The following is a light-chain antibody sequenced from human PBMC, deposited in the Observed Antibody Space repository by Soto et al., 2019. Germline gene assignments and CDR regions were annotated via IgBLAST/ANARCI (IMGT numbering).Light chain of an antibody. CDR1: SGHSNYA. Sequence: QPVLTQSPSASASLGASVKVTCTLSSGHSNYAIAWHQQQPEKGPRYLMNLNSDGSHTKGDGIPDRFSGSSSGAERYLTISSLQSEDEADYYCQTWATGIRVFGGGTKLTVL. CDR3: QTWATGIRV. CDR2: LNSDGSH. J-gene: IGLJ3*02. V-gene: IGLV4-69*01.